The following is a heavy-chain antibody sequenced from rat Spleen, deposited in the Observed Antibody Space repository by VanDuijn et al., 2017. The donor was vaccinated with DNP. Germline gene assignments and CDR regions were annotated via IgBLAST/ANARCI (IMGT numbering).Heavy chain of an antibody. CDR3: TKRGATGLTSYYFDY. Sequence: EVQLVESGGGLVQPGRSLKLSCAASGFTFSDYYMAWVRQAPKKGLEWVASISYEGSSTYYGDSVKGRFTISRDNAKSTLYLQMNSLRSEDTATYYCTKRGATGLTSYYFDYWGQGVMVTVSS. CDR1: GFTFSDYY. J-gene: IGHJ2*01. D-gene: IGHD1-9*01. V-gene: IGHV5-22*01. CDR2: ISYEGSST.